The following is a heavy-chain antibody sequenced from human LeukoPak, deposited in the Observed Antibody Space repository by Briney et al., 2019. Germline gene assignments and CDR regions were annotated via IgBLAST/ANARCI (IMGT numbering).Heavy chain of an antibody. J-gene: IGHJ4*02. V-gene: IGHV3-11*06. CDR1: GFTFSDYY. CDR2: ISSSSRYT. CDR3: ASGGRYCSSTSCFDY. Sequence: GGSLRLSCAASGFTFSDYYMSWIRQAPGKGLEWGSYISSSSRYTNYADAVKGRFTISRDHAKNSLYVQMNSLRAEDTAVYYCASGGRYCSSTSCFDYWGQGTLVTVSS. D-gene: IGHD2-2*01.